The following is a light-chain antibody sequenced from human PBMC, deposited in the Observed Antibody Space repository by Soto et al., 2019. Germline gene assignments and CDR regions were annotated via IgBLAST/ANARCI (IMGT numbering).Light chain of an antibody. CDR2: GNS. CDR1: SSNIGAGYD. J-gene: IGLJ2*01. Sequence: QSVLTQPPSVSGAPGQRVTISCTGSSSNIGAGYDVHWYQQLPGPAPKLLIYGNSNRPSGDPDRFSGSKSGTSASLAITGLQAEDEADYYCQSYDSSLSGSVVFGGGTKLTVL. V-gene: IGLV1-40*01. CDR3: QSYDSSLSGSVV.